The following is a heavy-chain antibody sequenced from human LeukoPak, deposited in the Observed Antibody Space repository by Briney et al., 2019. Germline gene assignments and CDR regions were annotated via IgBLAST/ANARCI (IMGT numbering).Heavy chain of an antibody. J-gene: IGHJ5*01. CDR1: GFTFSSYW. Sequence: GGSLRLSCAASGFTFSSYWMNWVRQAPGKGLEWVANIKRDGNEKNYVDSVKGRSSISRDNAKNSLYLQMDSLRAEDTAVYYCAKEGAYPIITYDSWGQGALVTVPS. V-gene: IGHV3-7*01. CDR3: AKEGAYPIITYDS. CDR2: IKRDGNEK. D-gene: IGHD3-10*01.